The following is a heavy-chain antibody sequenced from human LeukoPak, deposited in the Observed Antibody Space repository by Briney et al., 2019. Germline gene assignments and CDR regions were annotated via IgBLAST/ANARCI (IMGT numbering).Heavy chain of an antibody. Sequence: ASVKVSCKASGYTFTSYDINWVRQATGQGLEWMGWMNPNSGNTGYAQKFQGRVTMTRNTSISTAYMELSSLRSEDTAVYYCARDIPDFWSGYLNYYYYGMDVWGQGTTVTVSS. CDR1: GYTFTSYD. J-gene: IGHJ6*02. CDR2: MNPNSGNT. D-gene: IGHD3-3*01. V-gene: IGHV1-8*01. CDR3: ARDIPDFWSGYLNYYYYGMDV.